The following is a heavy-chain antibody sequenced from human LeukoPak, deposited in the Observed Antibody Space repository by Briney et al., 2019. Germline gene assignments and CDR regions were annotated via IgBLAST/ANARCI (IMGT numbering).Heavy chain of an antibody. D-gene: IGHD3-22*01. V-gene: IGHV4-59*08. CDR3: ARLRDYYDSSGYYLDAFDI. CDR1: GGSISSYY. J-gene: IGHJ3*02. CDR2: IYYSGST. Sequence: PSETLSLTCTVSGGSISSYYWSWIRQPPGKGLERTGYIYYSGSTNYNPSLKSRVTISVDTSKNQFSLKLSSVTAADTAVYYCARLRDYYDSSGYYLDAFDIWGQGTMVTVSS.